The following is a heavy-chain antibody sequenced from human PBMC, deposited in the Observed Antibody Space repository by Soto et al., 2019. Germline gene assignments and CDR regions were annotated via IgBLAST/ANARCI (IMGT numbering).Heavy chain of an antibody. D-gene: IGHD3-3*01. CDR3: VNDFWSGYFWPPLLAFDY. V-gene: IGHV3-64D*08. J-gene: IGHJ4*02. CDR1: TFTSNSNA. CDR2: ISSNGGST. Sequence: RLHCSPFTFTSNSNAVQRGLQEQGKSLEYVSAISSNGGSTYYADSVKGRFTISRDNSKNTLYLQMSSLRAEDTAVYYCVNDFWSGYFWPPLLAFDYWGQGTLVTVSS.